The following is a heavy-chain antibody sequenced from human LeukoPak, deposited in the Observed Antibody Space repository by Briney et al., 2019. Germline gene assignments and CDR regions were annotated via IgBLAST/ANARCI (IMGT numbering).Heavy chain of an antibody. D-gene: IGHD6-13*01. V-gene: IGHV4-38-2*02. J-gene: IGHJ4*02. CDR3: AKRERRGEIAAAGMGAFDY. CDR2: IYHSGST. Sequence: SETLSLTCTVSGYSISSGYYWGWIRQPPGKGLEWIGSIYHSGSTYYNPSLKSRVTISVDTSKNQFSLKLSSVTAADTAVYYCAKRERRGEIAAAGMGAFDYWGQGTLVTVSS. CDR1: GYSISSGYY.